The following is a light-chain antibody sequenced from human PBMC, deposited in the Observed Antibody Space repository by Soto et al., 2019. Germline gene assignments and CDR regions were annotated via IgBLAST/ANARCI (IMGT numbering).Light chain of an antibody. CDR1: QSIDTW. CDR3: QQYETYLKT. V-gene: IGKV1-5*01. J-gene: IGKJ1*01. Sequence: QMTQSPFTLSASVGDRVTITCRASQSIDTWLAWYQQKPGQAPKLLIYDASSLESGVPSRFSGSGSGTEFTLTISRLQPEDFATYYCQQYETYLKTFGEGTKVDIK. CDR2: DAS.